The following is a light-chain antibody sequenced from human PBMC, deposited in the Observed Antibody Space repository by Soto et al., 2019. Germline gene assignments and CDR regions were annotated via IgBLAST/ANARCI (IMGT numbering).Light chain of an antibody. V-gene: IGLV2-23*01. CDR1: SSDVGSYNL. CDR3: CSYAGS. J-gene: IGLJ2*01. Sequence: QSPLTQPASVSGSPGQSITISCTGTSSDVGSYNLVSWYQQHPGKAPKLMIYEGSKRPSGVSNRFSGSKSGNTASLTISGLQAEDEADYYCCSYAGSFGGGTQLTVL. CDR2: EGS.